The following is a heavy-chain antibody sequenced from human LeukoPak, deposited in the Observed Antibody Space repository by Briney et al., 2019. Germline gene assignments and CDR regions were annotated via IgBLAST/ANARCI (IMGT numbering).Heavy chain of an antibody. V-gene: IGHV1-46*02. J-gene: IGHJ5*02. CDR1: GYTFNTYY. CDR3: HTWFDP. CDR2: IYPSGGST. Sequence: GASVMVSCKASGYTFNTYYVHWVRQAPGQGLEWMGIIYPSGGSTSYAQKFQGRVTMTRDTSTSTVYMDTAVYYCARDISSGSHTWFDPWGQGTLVTVSS. D-gene: IGHD1-26*01.